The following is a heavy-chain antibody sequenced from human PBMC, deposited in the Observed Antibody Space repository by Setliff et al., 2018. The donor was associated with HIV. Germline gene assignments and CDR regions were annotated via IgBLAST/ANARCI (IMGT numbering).Heavy chain of an antibody. CDR3: ARAPPYKWEPSQDY. J-gene: IGHJ4*02. D-gene: IGHD1-26*01. CDR2: IYYSGST. Sequence: KPSETLSLTCSVSGASINNGDYYWSWIRQSPGEGLEWIGSIYYSGSTYYNPSLNSRVTISVDASKNQFSLKLSSVTAADTPVYYCARAPPYKWEPSQDYWGQGTLVTVSS. CDR1: GASINNGDYY. V-gene: IGHV4-30-4*01.